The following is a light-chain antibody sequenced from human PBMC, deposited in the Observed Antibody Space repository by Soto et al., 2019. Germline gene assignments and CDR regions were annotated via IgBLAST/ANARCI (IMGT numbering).Light chain of an antibody. Sequence: DIQMTQSPSSLSAFVGDIVTITCRASQTIIRYLNWYQQKPGRAPNLLIYAASSLQSGVPSRFSGSGSGTEFTLTITSLQPEDFATYYCQHSYSTLFTFGPGTKVEIK. CDR1: QTIIRY. V-gene: IGKV1-39*01. CDR2: AAS. CDR3: QHSYSTLFT. J-gene: IGKJ3*01.